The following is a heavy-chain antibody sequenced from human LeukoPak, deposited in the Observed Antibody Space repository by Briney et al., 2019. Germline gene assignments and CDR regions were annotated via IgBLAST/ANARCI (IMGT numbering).Heavy chain of an antibody. V-gene: IGHV1-18*01. CDR3: ARDIVVVPAAISYFDL. J-gene: IGHJ2*01. Sequence: ASVKVSCKASGYTFTSYGISWVRQAPGQGLEWMGWISAYNGNTNYAQKLQGRVTMTTDTSTSTAYMELRSLRSDDTAVYYCARDIVVVPAAISYFDLWGRGTLVTVS. CDR2: ISAYNGNT. CDR1: GYTFTSYG. D-gene: IGHD2-2*02.